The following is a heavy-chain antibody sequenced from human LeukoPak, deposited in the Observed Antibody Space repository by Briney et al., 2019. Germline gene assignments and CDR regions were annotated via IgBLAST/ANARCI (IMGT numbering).Heavy chain of an antibody. CDR2: INPSGGST. V-gene: IGHV1-46*01. Sequence: ASVKVSCKASGYTFTSYYMHWVRQAPGQGLEWMGIINPSGGSTSYARKFQGRVTMTRDMSTSTVYMELSSLRSEDTAVYYCARGMYVWYSSGWYYYYYMDVWGKGTTVTVSS. J-gene: IGHJ6*03. CDR3: ARGMYVWYSSGWYYYYYMDV. CDR1: GYTFTSYY. D-gene: IGHD6-19*01.